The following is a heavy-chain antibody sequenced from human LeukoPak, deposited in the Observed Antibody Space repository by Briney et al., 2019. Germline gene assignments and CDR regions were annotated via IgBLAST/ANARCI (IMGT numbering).Heavy chain of an antibody. CDR1: GFSLTSYS. CDR2: ISSSSTYI. J-gene: IGHJ4*02. D-gene: IGHD2-2*01. Sequence: GGSLRLSCAASGFSLTSYSMNWVRQAPGKGLEWVSYISSSSTYIYYADSVEGRFTISRDNAKNSLYLQMNSLRVEDTAVYYCARVGDQLAFDYWGQGILVTVSS. V-gene: IGHV3-21*06. CDR3: ARVGDQLAFDY.